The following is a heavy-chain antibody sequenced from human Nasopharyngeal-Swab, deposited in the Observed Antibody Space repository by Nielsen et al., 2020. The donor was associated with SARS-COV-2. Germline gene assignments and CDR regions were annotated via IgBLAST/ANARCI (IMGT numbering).Heavy chain of an antibody. Sequence: SGPTLVKPTQTLTLTCTFSGFSLSTSGMCVSWIRQPQGKALEWLARIDWDDDKYYSTSLKTRPTISKDTSKNQVVLTMTNMDPVGTATYYCARYIPTGGMDVWGQGTTVTVSS. D-gene: IGHD2-2*02. CDR2: IDWDDDK. CDR3: ARYIPTGGMDV. J-gene: IGHJ6*02. V-gene: IGHV2-70*11. CDR1: GFSLSTSGMC.